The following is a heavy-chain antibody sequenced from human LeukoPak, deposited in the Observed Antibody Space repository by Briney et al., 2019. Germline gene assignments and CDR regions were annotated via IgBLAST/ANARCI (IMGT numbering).Heavy chain of an antibody. Sequence: GGSLRLSCAASGFTFHDSAMHWVRQTPGKGLEWVSSINWNSDTIDYVDSVKGRFTTSRDNAKNSLYLQMNSLRTEDTALYYCAKEGSVCTNGICRYFDQWGRGTLATVSS. CDR2: INWNSDTI. V-gene: IGHV3-9*01. CDR1: GFTFHDSA. CDR3: AKEGSVCTNGICRYFDQ. J-gene: IGHJ4*02. D-gene: IGHD2-8*01.